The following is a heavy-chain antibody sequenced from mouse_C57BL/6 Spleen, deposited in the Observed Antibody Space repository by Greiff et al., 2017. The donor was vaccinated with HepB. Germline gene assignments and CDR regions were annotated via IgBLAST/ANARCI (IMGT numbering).Heavy chain of an antibody. D-gene: IGHD2-3*01. CDR1: GFTFSDYG. V-gene: IGHV5-17*01. Sequence: EVKLMESGGGLVKPGGSLKLSCAASGFTFSDYGMHWVRQAPEKGLEWVAYISSGSSTIYYADTVKGRFTISRDNAKNTLLLQMTSLRSEDTAMYYWARGHDGYYAMDYWGQGTSVTVSS. J-gene: IGHJ4*01. CDR2: ISSGSSTI. CDR3: ARGHDGYYAMDY.